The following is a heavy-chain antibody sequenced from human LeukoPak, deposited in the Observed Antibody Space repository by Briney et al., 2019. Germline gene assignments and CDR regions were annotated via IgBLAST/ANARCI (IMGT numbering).Heavy chain of an antibody. Sequence: GGSLRLSCAASGFPFSSYGMHWVRQAPGKGLEWVAVISYDGSNKYYADSVKGRFTISRDNSKNTLYLQMNSLRAEDTDVYYCAKSKRGMGTAFDYWGQGTLVTVSS. CDR3: AKSKRGMGTAFDY. D-gene: IGHD5-18*01. CDR2: ISYDGSNK. J-gene: IGHJ4*02. CDR1: GFPFSSYG. V-gene: IGHV3-30*18.